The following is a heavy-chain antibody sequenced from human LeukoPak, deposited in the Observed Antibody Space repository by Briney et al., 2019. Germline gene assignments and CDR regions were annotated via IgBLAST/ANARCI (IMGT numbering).Heavy chain of an antibody. Sequence: PGGSLRLSCAASGFTFGSYGMHWVRQAPGKGLEWVAYIRYDGSNTYYADSVRGRFTISRDNSQNTLYLQMNSLRAEDTAVYYCAKDITNDFDYWGQGTLVTVSS. V-gene: IGHV3-30*02. D-gene: IGHD3-3*01. CDR3: AKDITNDFDY. CDR2: IRYDGSNT. J-gene: IGHJ4*02. CDR1: GFTFGSYG.